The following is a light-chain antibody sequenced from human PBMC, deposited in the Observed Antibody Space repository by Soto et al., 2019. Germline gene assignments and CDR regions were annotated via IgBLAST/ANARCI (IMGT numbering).Light chain of an antibody. Sequence: EIVLTQSPGTLSLSPGERATLSCRASQSVSSSYLAWYQQRPGQAPRLLVYGASSRATGIPDRLSGSGSGTNFTLTISRLETEDFAVYYCQQYGSSPNMYTLGQGTKLEIK. CDR1: QSVSSSY. V-gene: IGKV3-20*01. J-gene: IGKJ2*01. CDR2: GAS. CDR3: QQYGSSPNMYT.